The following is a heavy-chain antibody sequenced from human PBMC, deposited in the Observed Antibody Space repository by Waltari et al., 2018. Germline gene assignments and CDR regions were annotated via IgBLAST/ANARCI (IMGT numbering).Heavy chain of an antibody. J-gene: IGHJ4*02. CDR2: MDPGDSGT. Sequence: EVQLVQSGAEVKKPGESLKISCKASGYNFAIYWIGWVRQMPGKGLEWMAIMDPGDSGTRYSPSFQGQGTSSADKSISTAYLQWSSLKASDTAMYYCARLRSVSSSWFFDYWGPGALVTVSS. CDR3: ARLRSVSSSWFFDY. CDR1: GYNFAIYW. V-gene: IGHV5-51*01. D-gene: IGHD6-13*01.